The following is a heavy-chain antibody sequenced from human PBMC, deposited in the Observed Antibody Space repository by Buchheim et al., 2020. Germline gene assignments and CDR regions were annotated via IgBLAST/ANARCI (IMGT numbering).Heavy chain of an antibody. CDR1: GFTFNAYS. Sequence: EVQLVESGGGLVQPGGSLRLSCTASGFTFNAYSMNWVRQAPGKGLEWVSYISSSSSTILYADSLKGRLTISRDNAEKTLYMPMNSLRDEDTAVYYCAREGIEGMDVWGQGTT. D-gene: IGHD6-13*01. J-gene: IGHJ6*02. V-gene: IGHV3-48*02. CDR2: ISSSSSTI. CDR3: AREGIEGMDV.